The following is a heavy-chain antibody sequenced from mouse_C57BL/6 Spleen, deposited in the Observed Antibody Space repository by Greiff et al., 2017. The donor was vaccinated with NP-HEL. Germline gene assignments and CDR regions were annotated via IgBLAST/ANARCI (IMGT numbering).Heavy chain of an antibody. Sequence: VQLQQSDAELAKPGASVKISCKVSGYTFTDHTIHWMKQRPEQGLEWIGYIYPRDGSTKYNEKFKGKATLTADKSSSTAYMQLNSLTSEDSAVYFCARGLTVNYWYFDVWGTGTTVTVSS. V-gene: IGHV1-78*01. D-gene: IGHD4-1*01. CDR2: IYPRDGST. CDR3: ARGLTVNYWYFDV. J-gene: IGHJ1*03. CDR1: GYTFTDHT.